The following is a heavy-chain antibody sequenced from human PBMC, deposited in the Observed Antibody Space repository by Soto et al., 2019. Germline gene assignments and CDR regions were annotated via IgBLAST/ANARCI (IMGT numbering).Heavy chain of an antibody. D-gene: IGHD4-17*01. CDR1: GFTFDDYA. CDR3: AKDMNHDYGDYYFDY. V-gene: IGHV3-9*01. Sequence: GGSLRLSCAASGFTFDDYAMHWVRQAPGKGLEWVSGISWNSGSIGYADSVKGRFTISRDNAKNSLYLQMNSLRAEDTALYYCAKDMNHDYGDYYFDYWGQGTLVTVSS. J-gene: IGHJ4*02. CDR2: ISWNSGSI.